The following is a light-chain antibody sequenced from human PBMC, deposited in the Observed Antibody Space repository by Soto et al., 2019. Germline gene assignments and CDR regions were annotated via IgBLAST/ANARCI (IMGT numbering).Light chain of an antibody. CDR3: QQTRSGIT. CDR2: AAS. Sequence: DIQLPQSPPSLSATVGDRVTITCRASQTIDSYLNWFQQKPGMAPKLLIYAASKLQSGVPSRFRGSGSETDFTLTIDTLQPDDFASYYCQQTRSGITFGQGTRLEI. V-gene: IGKV1-39*01. J-gene: IGKJ5*01. CDR1: QTIDSY.